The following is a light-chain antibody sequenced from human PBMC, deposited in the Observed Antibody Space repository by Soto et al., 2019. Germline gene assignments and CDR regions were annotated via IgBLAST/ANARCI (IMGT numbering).Light chain of an antibody. CDR3: QNYNRAPWT. CDR1: EDISNY. Sequence: DIQMTQSPSSLSASVGDRVTITCRASEDISNYLDWYQQKPGKVPKLLIYGASTLQSEVPSRFSGSGSGTDFTLTISSLQTEDVATYYCQNYNRAPWTFGQGTKVESK. J-gene: IGKJ1*01. V-gene: IGKV1-27*01. CDR2: GAS.